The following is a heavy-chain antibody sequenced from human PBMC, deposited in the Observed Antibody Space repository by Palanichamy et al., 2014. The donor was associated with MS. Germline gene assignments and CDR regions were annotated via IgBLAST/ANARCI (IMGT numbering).Heavy chain of an antibody. V-gene: IGHV3-7*03. CDR3: ARENSGSFSFDY. J-gene: IGHJ4*02. D-gene: IGHD1-26*01. CDR1: GFTFSSYW. Sequence: EVRLVEVWGRAWSSLGGPVRLSCAASGFTFSSYWMTWVRQAPGKGLECVANMNQDESEECYVDSVKGRFTISRDNAKNSLYLQMNSLRAEDTAVYYCARENSGSFSFDYWGQGTLVTVSS. CDR2: MNQDESEE.